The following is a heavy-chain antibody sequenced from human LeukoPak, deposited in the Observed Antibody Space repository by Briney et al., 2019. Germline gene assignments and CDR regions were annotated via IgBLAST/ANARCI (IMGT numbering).Heavy chain of an antibody. V-gene: IGHV3-30*03. D-gene: IGHD1-26*01. CDR3: ARGGGDYFDC. J-gene: IGHJ4*02. Sequence: GRTLRLSCAVSGFTFSSFGVHWVRQAPGKGLEWVALISSDGNNKYFADTMKGRFNISRDNSKNTLYLQMNSLRSEDTAVYYCARGGGDYFDCWGQGTLVTVSS. CDR1: GFTFSSFG. CDR2: ISSDGNNK.